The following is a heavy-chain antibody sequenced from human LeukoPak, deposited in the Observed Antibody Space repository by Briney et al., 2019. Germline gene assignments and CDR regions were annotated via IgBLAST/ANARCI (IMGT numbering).Heavy chain of an antibody. V-gene: IGHV4-38-2*02. D-gene: IGHD3-3*01. CDR2: IYHSGST. Sequence: SETLSLTCTVSGYSISSGYYWGWIRQPPGKGLEWIGGIYHSGSTYYNPSLKSRVTISVDTSKNQFSLKLSSVTAADTAVYYCARVGPVITIFGANNYFDYWGQGTLVTVSS. J-gene: IGHJ4*02. CDR1: GYSISSGYY. CDR3: ARVGPVITIFGANNYFDY.